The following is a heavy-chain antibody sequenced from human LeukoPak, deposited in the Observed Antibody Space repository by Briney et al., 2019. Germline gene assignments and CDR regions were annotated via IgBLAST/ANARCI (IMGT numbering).Heavy chain of an antibody. J-gene: IGHJ6*03. V-gene: IGHV4-59*01. Sequence: SETLSLTCTVSGRAISGDYWNSIRQPPGKGLDWIGYIYYSGNTKYNPSLKSRVTISVDTSKNQFSLKLSSVTAADTAVYYWARVDNSSDYGSPGYYYYMDVWGKGTTVTVSS. D-gene: IGHD4-17*01. CDR2: IYYSGNT. CDR3: ARVDNSSDYGSPGYYYYMDV. CDR1: GRAISGDY.